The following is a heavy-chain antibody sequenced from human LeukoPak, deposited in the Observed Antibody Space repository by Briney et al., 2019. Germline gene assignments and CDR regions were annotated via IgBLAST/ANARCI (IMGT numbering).Heavy chain of an antibody. CDR2: IYYSGTT. D-gene: IGHD3-10*01. CDR3: ARLARLTLLRGVTGYHSLDV. J-gene: IGHJ6*04. V-gene: IGHV4-59*01. Sequence: SETLSLTCSVSGGSMDSFYWSWIRQSSGGGLEWIGYIYYSGTTNYNPSLRGRLTISVDTSKNQFSLKLSSVTAADTAVYYCARLARLTLLRGVTGYHSLDVWGKGTKVTVSS. CDR1: GGSMDSFY.